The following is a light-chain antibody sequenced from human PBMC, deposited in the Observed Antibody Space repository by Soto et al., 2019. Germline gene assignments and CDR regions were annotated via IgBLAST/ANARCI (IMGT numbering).Light chain of an antibody. CDR3: QQFCKWPGS. V-gene: IGKV3-15*01. CDR1: QSVSSN. CDR2: GAS. Sequence: IVMTQPPGTLSVTPRKRDTLSCRASQSVSSNLAWYQQKPGQAPRLLIYGASTRATGIPARFSGSGSETEFTLTISSLQSEDFSVYCCQQFCKWPGSFFLGTTVDI. J-gene: IGKJ1*01.